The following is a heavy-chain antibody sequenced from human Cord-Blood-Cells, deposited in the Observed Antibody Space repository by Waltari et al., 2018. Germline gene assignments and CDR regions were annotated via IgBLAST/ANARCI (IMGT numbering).Heavy chain of an antibody. CDR1: GYTFPGYY. J-gene: IGHJ2*01. V-gene: IGHV1-2*02. CDR2: IDPNSGGT. D-gene: IGHD1-1*01. CDR3: ARDPQLLYWYFDL. Sequence: QVQLVQSGAEVKKPGASVKVSCKASGYTFPGYYMHWVRQPPGQGLEWMGWIDPNSGGTNYAQKFQGRGTMTRDTSISTAYMELSRLRSDDTAVYYCARDPQLLYWYFDLWGRGTLVTVSS.